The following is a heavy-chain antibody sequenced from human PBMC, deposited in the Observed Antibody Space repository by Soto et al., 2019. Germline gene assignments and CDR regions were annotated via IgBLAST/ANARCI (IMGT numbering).Heavy chain of an antibody. V-gene: IGHV4-39*07. CDR3: ASGTRVTTGGFVAFDI. CDR1: GGSTSSSSYQ. J-gene: IGHJ3*02. Sequence: SETLSLTCTVSGGSTSSSSYQWVWIRQPPGKGLEWIGNVYYNGNTYYNPSLSSRLTISVDTSNNQFSLKLSSVTAADTAVYYWASGTRVTTGGFVAFDIGGKGXMVT. CDR2: VYYNGNT. D-gene: IGHD4-17*01.